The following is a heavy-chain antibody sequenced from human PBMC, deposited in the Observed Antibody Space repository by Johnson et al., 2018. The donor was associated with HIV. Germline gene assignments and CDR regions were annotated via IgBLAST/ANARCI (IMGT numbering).Heavy chain of an antibody. D-gene: IGHD1-26*01. V-gene: IGHV3-53*01. CDR2: IYTGGRA. Sequence: VTLVESGGGLIQRGGSLRLSCAASGFNVISNYMSWVRQAPGKGLEWVSLIYTGGRAYYADSVKGRFTISRENSKNTVYLKMNSLRAEDTAVYYCARVGVGATGLGTGADAFDIWGQGTMVTVSS. J-gene: IGHJ3*02. CDR3: ARVGVGATGLGTGADAFDI. CDR1: GFNVISNY.